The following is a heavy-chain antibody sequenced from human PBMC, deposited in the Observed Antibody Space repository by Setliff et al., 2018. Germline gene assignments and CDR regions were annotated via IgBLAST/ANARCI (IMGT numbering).Heavy chain of an antibody. D-gene: IGHD3-10*01. CDR1: GFTFSSHA. J-gene: IGHJ4*02. V-gene: IGHV3-23*01. CDR3: AKDDQIRGHNLDY. CDR2: ISGSGGNT. Sequence: PGGSLRLSCAASGFTFSSHAMSWVRQAPGKGLEWVSAISGSGGNTYYADSVKGRFTISRDNSNNTLYLQMNSLRADDTATYYCAKDDQIRGHNLDYWGQGTLVTVSS.